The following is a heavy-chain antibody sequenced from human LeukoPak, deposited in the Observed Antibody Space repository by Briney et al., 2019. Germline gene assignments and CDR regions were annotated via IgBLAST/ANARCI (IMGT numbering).Heavy chain of an antibody. Sequence: GGSLRLSCAASGFTFVSYWMHWVRQAPGKGLVWVSRINGYGSSTDFADSVKGRFTISRDNAKNTLYLQMNSLRAEDTAVYYCARDAPGDTALDYWGQGTLVTVSS. CDR2: INGYGSST. V-gene: IGHV3-74*01. J-gene: IGHJ4*02. CDR3: ARDAPGDTALDY. CDR1: GFTFVSYW. D-gene: IGHD5-18*01.